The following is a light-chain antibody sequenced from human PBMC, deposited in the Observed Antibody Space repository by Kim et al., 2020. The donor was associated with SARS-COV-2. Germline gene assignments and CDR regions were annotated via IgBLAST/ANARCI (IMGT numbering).Light chain of an antibody. V-gene: IGKV3-15*01. J-gene: IGKJ1*01. CDR2: GAA. Sequence: VSPGERATRSGRASQSISSYLAWYQQKPGQAPRLLIYGAATRATGIPATFSGSGSGTEFTLTISSLQSEDFAVYYCQQYNNWPLTFGQGNKVDIK. CDR3: QQYNNWPLT. CDR1: QSISSY.